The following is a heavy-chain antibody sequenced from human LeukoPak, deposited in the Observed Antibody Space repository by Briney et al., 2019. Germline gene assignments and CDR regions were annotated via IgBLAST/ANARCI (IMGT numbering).Heavy chain of an antibody. CDR3: ARGLYCSGGTCYSPEYYYYYYMDV. Sequence: PSETLSLTCTVSGGSISSSSYYWGWIRQPPGKGLEWIGSIYYSGSTYYNPSLKSRVTISVDTSKNQFSLRLSSVTAADTAVYYCARGLYCSGGTCYSPEYYYYYYMDVRGKGITVTVSS. CDR1: GGSISSSSYY. V-gene: IGHV4-39*01. J-gene: IGHJ6*03. D-gene: IGHD2-15*01. CDR2: IYYSGST.